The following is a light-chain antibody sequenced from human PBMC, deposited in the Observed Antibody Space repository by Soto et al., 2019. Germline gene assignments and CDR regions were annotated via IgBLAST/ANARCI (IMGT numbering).Light chain of an antibody. CDR3: QQYETSLPIT. CDR2: GAS. CDR1: QRVSSSF. V-gene: IGKV3-20*01. J-gene: IGKJ5*01. Sequence: ELVLTQSPGTLSLSPGERATLSCRASQRVSSSFLAWYQQKPGQAPRLLIYGASSRATGIPDRFSGSGSGTDFTLTISRLEPEDFAVYYCQQYETSLPITFGQGTRLEI.